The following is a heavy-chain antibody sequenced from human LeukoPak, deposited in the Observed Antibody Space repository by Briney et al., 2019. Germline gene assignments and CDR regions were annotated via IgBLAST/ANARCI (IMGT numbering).Heavy chain of an antibody. V-gene: IGHV4-59*01. Sequence: SETLSLTCTVSGGSFTTYHWIWIRQPPGKGLEWIGYIYYTGTTDYNPSLKSRVTMSVDTSKNQFSLKLSSVTAADTAMYYCARGMVTTGGLDYWGQGNLVTVSS. D-gene: IGHD1-1*01. CDR2: IYYTGTT. CDR1: GGSFTTYH. J-gene: IGHJ4*02. CDR3: ARGMVTTGGLDY.